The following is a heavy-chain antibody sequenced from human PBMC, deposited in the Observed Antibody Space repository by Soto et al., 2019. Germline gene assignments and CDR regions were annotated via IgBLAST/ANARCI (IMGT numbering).Heavy chain of an antibody. J-gene: IGHJ2*01. CDR2: ISAYNGNT. Sequence: ASVKVSCKASGYTFTSYGISWVRQAPGQGLEWMGWISAYNGNTNYAQKLQGRVTMTTDTSTSTAYMELRSLRSDDTAVYYCARDPRWVGYPSSYWYFDLWGRGTLVTVSS. V-gene: IGHV1-18*01. D-gene: IGHD3-22*01. CDR1: GYTFTSYG. CDR3: ARDPRWVGYPSSYWYFDL.